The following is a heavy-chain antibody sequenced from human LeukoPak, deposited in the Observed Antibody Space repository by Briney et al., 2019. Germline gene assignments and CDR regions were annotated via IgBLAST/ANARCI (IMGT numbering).Heavy chain of an antibody. V-gene: IGHV4-39*07. J-gene: IGHJ4*02. Sequence: PSETLSLTCIVSGGSISSSSYYWGWIRQPPGKGLEWIGNIFYRGYTYYNPSLKSRVTISVDTSKNQFSLKLSSVTAADTAVYYCARRQLWPPYFDYWGQGTLVTVSS. CDR1: GGSISSSSYY. CDR2: IFYRGYT. D-gene: IGHD5-18*01. CDR3: ARRQLWPPYFDY.